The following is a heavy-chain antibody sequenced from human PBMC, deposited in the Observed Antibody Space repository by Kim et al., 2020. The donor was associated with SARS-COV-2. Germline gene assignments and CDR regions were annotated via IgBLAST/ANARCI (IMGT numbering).Heavy chain of an antibody. CDR2: INHSGST. D-gene: IGHD5-12*01. CDR1: GGSFSGYY. Sequence: SETLSLTCAVYGGSFSGYYWSWIRQPPGKGLEWIGEINHSGSTNYNPSLKSRVTISVDTSKNQFSLKLSSVTAADTAVYYCARGGQAIVATSRLDYWGQGSLVIVSS. J-gene: IGHJ4*02. V-gene: IGHV4-34*01. CDR3: ARGGQAIVATSRLDY.